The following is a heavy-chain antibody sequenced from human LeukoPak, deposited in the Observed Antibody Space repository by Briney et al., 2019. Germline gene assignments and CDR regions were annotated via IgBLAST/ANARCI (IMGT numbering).Heavy chain of an antibody. V-gene: IGHV1-2*02. CDR1: GYTFTGYY. J-gene: IGHJ4*02. CDR2: INPNIGGT. CDR3: ARDPMVGGISVFGLVNTFDY. Sequence: VASVKVSCKASGYTFTGYYMHWVRQAPGQGLEWMGWINPNIGGTNYAQKFQGRVTMTRDASISTAYMELSRLRSDDTAVYYCARDPMVGGISVFGLVNTFDYWGQGTLVTVSS. D-gene: IGHD3-3*01.